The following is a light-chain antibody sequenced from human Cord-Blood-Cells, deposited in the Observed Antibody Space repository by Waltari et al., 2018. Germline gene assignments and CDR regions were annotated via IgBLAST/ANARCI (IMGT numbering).Light chain of an antibody. CDR2: DAS. CDR3: QQYNSYNT. V-gene: IGKV1-5*01. J-gene: IGKJ2*01. CDR1: QSISSW. Sequence: LQMTQSHPPLPASVGQRFTITCRASQSISSWLAWYQQKPGKAPKLLIYDASSLESGVPSRFSGSGSGTEFTLTISSLQPDDFATYYCQQYNSYNTFGQGTKLEIK.